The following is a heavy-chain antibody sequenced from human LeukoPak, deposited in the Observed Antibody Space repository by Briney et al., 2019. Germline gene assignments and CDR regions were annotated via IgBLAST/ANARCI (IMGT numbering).Heavy chain of an antibody. Sequence: SETLSLTCTVSGGSISSSSYYWGWIRQPPGKGLEWIGEINHSGSTNYNPSLKSRVTISVDTSKNQFSLKLSSVTAADTAVYYCARGGYNSRRDNWFDPWGQGTLVTVSS. V-gene: IGHV4-39*07. D-gene: IGHD5-12*01. CDR2: INHSGST. CDR1: GGSISSSSYY. J-gene: IGHJ5*02. CDR3: ARGGYNSRRDNWFDP.